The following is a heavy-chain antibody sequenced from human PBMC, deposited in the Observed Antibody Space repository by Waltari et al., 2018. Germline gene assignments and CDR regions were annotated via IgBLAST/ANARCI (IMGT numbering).Heavy chain of an antibody. V-gene: IGHV3-66*02. CDR3: ARDPYYDSGS. CDR1: GFIVSSNY. CDR2: IYSRGST. J-gene: IGHJ4*02. D-gene: IGHD3-10*01. Sequence: EVLLVESGGALVQPGGSLRLSCAASGFIVSSNYMNWVRQAPGKGLEWVSVIYSRGSTYYADSVKGRFTISRDNSKNTVYLQMNSLRPEDTALYYCARDPYYDSGSWGQGTLVTVSS.